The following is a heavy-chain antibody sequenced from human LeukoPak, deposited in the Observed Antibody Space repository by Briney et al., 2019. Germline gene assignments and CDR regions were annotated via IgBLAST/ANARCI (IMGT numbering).Heavy chain of an antibody. Sequence: SQTLSLTCTVSGGSISSGDYYWSWIRQPPGKGLEWIGYIYYSGSTYYNPSLKSRVTISVDTSKNQFSLKLSSVTAADTAVYYCPRGQNSSGYSLVYYFDSGGQEPLVPVPS. CDR1: GGSISSGDYY. V-gene: IGHV4-30-4*01. CDR3: PRGQNSSGYSLVYYFDS. J-gene: IGHJ4*02. D-gene: IGHD3-22*01. CDR2: IYYSGST.